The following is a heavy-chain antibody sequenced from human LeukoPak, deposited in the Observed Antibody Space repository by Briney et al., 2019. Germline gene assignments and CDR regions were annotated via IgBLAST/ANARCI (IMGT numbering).Heavy chain of an antibody. D-gene: IGHD6-19*01. J-gene: IGHJ5*01. Sequence: SETLSLTCSVSGCSISSSSYYWCWIRQPLVKWLEWIGSMYNVRPTYYNPSLHSPFPLSRASSKNHFSLHLTSVPVADTAVSSRASHAPSGSGWYDSCGLPTLVTASS. CDR1: GCSISSSSYY. CDR3: ASHAPSGSGWYDS. V-gene: IGHV4-39*02. CDR2: MYNVRPT.